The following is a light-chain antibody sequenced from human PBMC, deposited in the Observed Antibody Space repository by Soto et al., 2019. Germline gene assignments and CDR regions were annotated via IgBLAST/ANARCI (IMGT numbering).Light chain of an antibody. CDR2: EVS. Sequence: DVVMTQTPLSLSVTPGQPASISCKSSQSLVHSDGKTYLYWYLQKAGQPPQLLIHEVSNRFSGVPDRFSGSGSGTDFTLKISRVEAEDVGVYYCMQSIQRPYTFGQGTKLEIK. CDR3: MQSIQRPYT. V-gene: IGKV2D-29*01. CDR1: QSLVHSDGKTY. J-gene: IGKJ2*01.